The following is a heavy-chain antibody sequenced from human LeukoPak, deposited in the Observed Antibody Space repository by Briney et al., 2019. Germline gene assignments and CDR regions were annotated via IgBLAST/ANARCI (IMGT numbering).Heavy chain of an antibody. J-gene: IGHJ4*02. CDR3: VGLWRYYYGSGSYYKAPYFDY. D-gene: IGHD3-10*01. Sequence: ASVKVSCKASGYTFTSYYMHWVRQAPGQGLEWMGIINPSGGSTSYAQKFQGRVTMTRDTSTSTVYMELSSLRSEDTAVYYCVGLWRYYYGSGSYYKAPYFDYWGQGTLVTVSS. CDR2: INPSGGST. CDR1: GYTFTSYY. V-gene: IGHV1-46*01.